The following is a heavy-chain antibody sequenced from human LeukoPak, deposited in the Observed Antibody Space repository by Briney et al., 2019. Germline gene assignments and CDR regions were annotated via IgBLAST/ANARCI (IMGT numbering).Heavy chain of an antibody. D-gene: IGHD1-26*01. CDR3: VRDWDHFDFDS. Sequence: PEGSLRLSCAASGFTFRDYWMHWIRQAPGKGLVWVSRIKGDGSHTIYADSVKGRFTISRDNAKNTLYLQMKSLRVEDTALYYCVRDWDHFDFDSWGQGTLVTVSS. J-gene: IGHJ5*01. CDR2: IKGDGSHT. CDR1: GFTFRDYW. V-gene: IGHV3-74*01.